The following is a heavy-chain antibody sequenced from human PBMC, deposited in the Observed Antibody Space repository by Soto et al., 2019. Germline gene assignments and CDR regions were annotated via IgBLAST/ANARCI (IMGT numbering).Heavy chain of an antibody. CDR3: ARGLAYYYDSSGYYNAFDI. CDR1: GVSFSGYC. J-gene: IGHJ3*02. Sequence: SETLSLPCSVSGVSFSGYCWSWFRQPSGKGLEWIGEINHSGSTNYNPSLKSRVTISVDTSKNQFSLKLSSVTAADTAVYYCARGLAYYYDSSGYYNAFDIWGQGTMVS. V-gene: IGHV4-34*01. CDR2: INHSGST. D-gene: IGHD3-22*01.